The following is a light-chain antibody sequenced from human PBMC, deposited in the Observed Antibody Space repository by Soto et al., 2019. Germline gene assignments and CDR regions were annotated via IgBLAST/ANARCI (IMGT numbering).Light chain of an antibody. J-gene: IGKJ1*01. CDR3: QQSYAQPWT. CDR2: LAS. CDR1: ESLSRY. V-gene: IGKV1-39*01. Sequence: DIQMTQSPSSLSASVGDRVTITCRASESLSRYLNWYQHRPGEAPKLLIYLASSLQSGVPTRFSGSGSGPDLSLTISNLQPEDSATYYCQQSYAQPWTFGQGTKVEIK.